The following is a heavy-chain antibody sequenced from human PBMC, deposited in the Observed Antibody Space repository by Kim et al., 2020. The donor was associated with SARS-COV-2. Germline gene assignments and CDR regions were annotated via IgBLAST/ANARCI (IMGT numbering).Heavy chain of an antibody. J-gene: IGHJ4*02. Sequence: GESLKISCKGSGYSFTSYWIGWVRQMPGKGLEWMGIIYPGDSDTRYSPSFQGQVTISADKSISTAYLQWSSLKASDTAMYYCARARREGNVVVPAASLDYWGQGTLVTVSS. CDR2: IYPGDSDT. D-gene: IGHD2-2*01. CDR1: GYSFTSYW. CDR3: ARARREGNVVVPAASLDY. V-gene: IGHV5-51*01.